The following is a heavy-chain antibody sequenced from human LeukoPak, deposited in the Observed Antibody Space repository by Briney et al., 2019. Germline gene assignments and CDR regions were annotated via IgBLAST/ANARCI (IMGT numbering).Heavy chain of an antibody. V-gene: IGHV1-3*03. Sequence: ASVKVSCKASGYTFSSYAMHWVRQAPGQRLEWMGWINAGNGNTKYSQEFQGRVTITRDTSASTAYMELSSLRAEDTAVYYCAKFALRYCSGGSCHPFDYWGQGTLVAVSS. J-gene: IGHJ4*02. CDR1: GYTFSSYA. D-gene: IGHD2-15*01. CDR3: AKFALRYCSGGSCHPFDY. CDR2: INAGNGNT.